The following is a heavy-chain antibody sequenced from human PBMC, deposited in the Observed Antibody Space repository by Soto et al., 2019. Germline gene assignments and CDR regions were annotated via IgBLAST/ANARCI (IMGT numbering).Heavy chain of an antibody. V-gene: IGHV3-7*05. Sequence: GGSLRLSCAASGFTFSSYWMSWVRQAPGKGLEWVANIKQDESEKYYVDSVKGRYTISRDNAKNSLYLQMNSLRAEDTAVYYCAGEFFGYCSGGSCYNDAFDIWGQGTMVTVSS. CDR2: IKQDESEK. CDR3: AGEFFGYCSGGSCYNDAFDI. D-gene: IGHD2-15*01. J-gene: IGHJ3*02. CDR1: GFTFSSYW.